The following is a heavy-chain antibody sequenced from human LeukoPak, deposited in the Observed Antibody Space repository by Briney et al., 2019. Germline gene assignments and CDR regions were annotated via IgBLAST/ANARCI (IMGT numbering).Heavy chain of an antibody. CDR3: ARDCSSTSCRYYGMDV. Sequence: PGRSLRLSCAASGFTFSSYGMHWVRQAPGKGLEWVAIISYDGNNKYYADSVKGRFTISRDDSKNTLYLQMNSLRAEDTAVYYCARDCSSTSCRYYGMDVWGQGTTVTVSS. V-gene: IGHV3-33*05. D-gene: IGHD2-2*01. J-gene: IGHJ6*02. CDR1: GFTFSSYG. CDR2: ISYDGNNK.